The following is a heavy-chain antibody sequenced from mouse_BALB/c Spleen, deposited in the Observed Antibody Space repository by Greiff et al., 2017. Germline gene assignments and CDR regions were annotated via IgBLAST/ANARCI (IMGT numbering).Heavy chain of an antibody. D-gene: IGHD2-2*01. J-gene: IGHJ2*01. V-gene: IGHV1-15*01. Sequence: VHLVESGAELVRPGASVTLSCKASGYTFTDYEMHWVKQTPVHGLEWIGAIDPETGGTAYNQKFKGKATLTADKSSSTAYMELRSLTSEDSAVYYCTIWLLRYWGQGTTLTVSS. CDR3: TIWLLRY. CDR2: IDPETGGT. CDR1: GYTFTDYE.